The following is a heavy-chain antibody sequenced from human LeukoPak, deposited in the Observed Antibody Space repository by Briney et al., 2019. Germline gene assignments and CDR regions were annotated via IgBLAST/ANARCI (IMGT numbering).Heavy chain of an antibody. V-gene: IGHV5-51*01. Sequence: RGESLKISCKGSGYSFTKYWIGWVRQMPGKGLEWMGIIYPGDSDTTYSPSFQGQVTISADKSISAASLQWSSLKASDTAMYYCARRLMYYYDTSGYDVAFGIWGQGTMVTVSS. D-gene: IGHD3-22*01. CDR1: GYSFTKYW. J-gene: IGHJ3*02. CDR2: IYPGDSDT. CDR3: ARRLMYYYDTSGYDVAFGI.